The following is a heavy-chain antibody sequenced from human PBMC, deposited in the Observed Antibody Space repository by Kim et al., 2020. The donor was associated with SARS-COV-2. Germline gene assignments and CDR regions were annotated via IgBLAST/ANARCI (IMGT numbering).Heavy chain of an antibody. D-gene: IGHD3-10*01. CDR3: ARELPYGSGSYDY. J-gene: IGHJ4*02. CDR2: INAGNGDT. V-gene: IGHV1-3*01. Sequence: ASVKVSCKASGYTFTTYNIHWVRQAPGQRLEWMGWINAGNGDTKYLQKLQARVTITGDTSASTVYMELSSLRFEDTAVYYCARELPYGSGSYDYWGQGTL. CDR1: GYTFTTYN.